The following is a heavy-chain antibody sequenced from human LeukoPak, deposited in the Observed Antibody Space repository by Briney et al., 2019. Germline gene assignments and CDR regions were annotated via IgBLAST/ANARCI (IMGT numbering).Heavy chain of an antibody. CDR2: ISYDGNNK. CDR1: GFTFSSYG. CDR3: ARHRGPTLYNTVYFDC. D-gene: IGHD1-14*01. J-gene: IGHJ4*02. Sequence: GRSLRLSCAASGFTFSSYGMHWVRQAPGKGLEWVAVISYDGNNKYYADSVKGRFTISRDNSKNTLDLQMNSLRAEDTAVYYCARHRGPTLYNTVYFDCWGQGTLVTVPS. V-gene: IGHV3-30*03.